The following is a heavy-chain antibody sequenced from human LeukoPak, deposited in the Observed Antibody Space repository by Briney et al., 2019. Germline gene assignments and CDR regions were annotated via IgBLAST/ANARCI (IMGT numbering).Heavy chain of an antibody. J-gene: IGHJ4*02. CDR2: ISAYNGNT. D-gene: IGHD6-19*01. CDR3: ARAQGPAISGWYYFDY. Sequence: ASVKVSCKASGYTFTSYGISWVRQAPGQGLEWMGWISAYNGNTNYAQKLQGRVTMTTDTSTSTAYMELRSLRSDDTAVYYCARAQGPAISGWYYFDYWGQGTLVTVSS. V-gene: IGHV1-18*01. CDR1: GYTFTSYG.